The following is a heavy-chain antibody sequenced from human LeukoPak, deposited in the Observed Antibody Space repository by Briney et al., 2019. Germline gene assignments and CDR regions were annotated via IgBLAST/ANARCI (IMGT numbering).Heavy chain of an antibody. J-gene: IGHJ4*02. Sequence: GGSLRLSCAASGFTFNNYAMNWVRQTPGKGVQWVSAVSGDGQRTFYADSVKGRFTIFRDNSMNTLSLQMNSLRVEDTAVYYCAKEQDNLLLLSHFDSWGQGILVTVSA. CDR1: GFTFNNYA. CDR2: VSGDGQRT. V-gene: IGHV3-23*01. CDR3: AKEQDNLLLLSHFDS. D-gene: IGHD1-14*01.